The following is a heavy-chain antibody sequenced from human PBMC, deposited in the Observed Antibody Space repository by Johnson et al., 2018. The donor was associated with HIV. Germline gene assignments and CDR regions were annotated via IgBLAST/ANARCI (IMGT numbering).Heavy chain of an antibody. V-gene: IGHV3-20*04. CDR2: INWSGGST. D-gene: IGHD6-13*01. J-gene: IGHJ3*02. CDR1: GFTFDDYG. Sequence: VLLVESGGCAVRPGGSLRISCAASGFTFDDYGMSWVRQAPGKGLEWVSGINWSGGSTGYADSMKGRFTISRDNARNSLYLQMNSLRAEDTALYFCARGKGAAVGLDAFDIWGQGIRVTVSS. CDR3: ARGKGAAVGLDAFDI.